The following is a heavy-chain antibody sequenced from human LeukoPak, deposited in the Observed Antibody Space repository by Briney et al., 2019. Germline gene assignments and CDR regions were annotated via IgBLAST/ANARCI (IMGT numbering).Heavy chain of an antibody. V-gene: IGHV3-30-3*01. CDR2: ISYDGSNK. J-gene: IGHJ4*02. CDR1: GFTFSSYA. CDR3: ARGDDSSGD. Sequence: GGSLRHSCAASGFTFSSYAMHWVRQAPGKGLEWVAVISYDGSNKYYADSVKGRFTISRDNSKNTLYLQMNSLRAEDTAVYYCARGDDSSGDWGQGTLVTVSS. D-gene: IGHD3-22*01.